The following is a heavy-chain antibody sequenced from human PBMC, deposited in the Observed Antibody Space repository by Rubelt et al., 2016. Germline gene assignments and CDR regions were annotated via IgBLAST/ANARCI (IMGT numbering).Heavy chain of an antibody. CDR2: INHSGST. D-gene: IGHD6-13*01. CDR1: GGSFSGYY. J-gene: IGHJ6*02. Sequence: QVQLQQWGAGLLKPSETLSLTCAVYGGSFSGYYWSWIRQPPGKGLEWIGEINHSGSTNYNPSLKSRVTIAVDTSKNQVSLKLSSVTAADTAGYYCARGRRGSSSWLGRDYYGMDVWGQGTTVTVSS. CDR3: ARGRRGSSSWLGRDYYGMDV. V-gene: IGHV4-34*01.